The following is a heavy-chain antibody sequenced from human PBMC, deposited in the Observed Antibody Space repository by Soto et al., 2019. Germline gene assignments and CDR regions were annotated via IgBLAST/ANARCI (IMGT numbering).Heavy chain of an antibody. V-gene: IGHV1-2*02. CDR3: AREASAVVSLDY. J-gene: IGHJ4*02. CDR2: MNPNSGDT. CDR1: GYAFTAYS. D-gene: IGHD6-19*01. Sequence: QVQLLHSGAEVKKPGASVKVSCKASGYAFTAYSVHWVRQAPGQGLEWVGWMNPNSGDTIYAQKFQGRVTMTGDTASGTAFMELTSLRDDDTAVYYCAREASAVVSLDYWGQGTLVTVSA.